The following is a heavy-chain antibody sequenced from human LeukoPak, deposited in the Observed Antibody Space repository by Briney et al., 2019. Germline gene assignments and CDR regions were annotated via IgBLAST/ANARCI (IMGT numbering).Heavy chain of an antibody. CDR2: IYSTVST. V-gene: IGHV4-4*07. Sequence: SETLSLTCTVSGDSISNYYWSWIRQAAGKGLEWIERIYSTVSTNYNPSLKSRVTISVDTSKNQFSLKLNSLTAADTAVYYCTRDRGDYGGPDYWGRGTLVTVSS. D-gene: IGHD4-23*01. CDR1: GDSISNYY. J-gene: IGHJ4*02. CDR3: TRDRGDYGGPDY.